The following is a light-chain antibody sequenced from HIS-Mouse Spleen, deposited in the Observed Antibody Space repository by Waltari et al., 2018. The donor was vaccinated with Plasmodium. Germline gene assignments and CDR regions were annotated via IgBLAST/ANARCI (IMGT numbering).Light chain of an antibody. CDR1: TGDVVGNTM. CDR2: DAI. J-gene: IGLJ2*01. Sequence: QSALTQPRPGSGSPGQPVTIPCLGTTGDVVGNTMASWYQRHPGKPPKPWIYDAINRPSGVPDRFSGSKSGNTASLTISGLQAEDEADYYCCSYAGSYTWVFGGGTKLTVL. CDR3: CSYAGSYTWV. V-gene: IGLV2-11*02.